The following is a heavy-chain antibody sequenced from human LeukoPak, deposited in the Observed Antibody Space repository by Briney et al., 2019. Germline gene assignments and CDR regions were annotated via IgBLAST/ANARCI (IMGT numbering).Heavy chain of an antibody. J-gene: IGHJ4*02. D-gene: IGHD3-10*01. Sequence: PSETLSLTCTVSGGSISSYYWSWIRQPPGKGLEWIGYIYYSGSTNYNPSLKSRVTISVDTSKNQFSLKLSSVTAADTAVYYCARVKRGLVRRSVGFDYWGQGTLVTVSS. CDR2: IYYSGST. CDR3: ARVKRGLVRRSVGFDY. CDR1: GGSISSYY. V-gene: IGHV4-59*01.